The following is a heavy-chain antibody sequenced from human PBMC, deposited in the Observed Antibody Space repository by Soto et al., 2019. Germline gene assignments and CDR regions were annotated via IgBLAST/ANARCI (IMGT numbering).Heavy chain of an antibody. J-gene: IGHJ4*02. CDR3: ASSEFH. CDR2: IYYSGGT. Sequence: SSETLSLTCTVSGGSISSSSYYWGWIRQPPGKGLEWIGRIYYSGGTYYNPSLKSRVTISVDTSKNQFSLNLSSVTAADTAVYYCASSEFHWGQGTLVTVSS. CDR1: GGSISSSSYY. D-gene: IGHD2-21*01. V-gene: IGHV4-39*01.